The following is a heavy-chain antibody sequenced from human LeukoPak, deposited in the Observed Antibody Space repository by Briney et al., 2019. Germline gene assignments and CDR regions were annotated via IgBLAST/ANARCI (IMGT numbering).Heavy chain of an antibody. CDR2: IYYSGST. J-gene: IGHJ5*02. Sequence: SETLSLTCTVSGGSISSYYWSWIRQPPGKGLEWIGYIYYSGSTNYNPSLKSRVTISVDTSKNQFSLKLSTVTAADTAVYYCARSPGVLNWFDPWGQGTLVTVSS. CDR3: ARSPGVLNWFDP. D-gene: IGHD7-27*01. V-gene: IGHV4-59*01. CDR1: GGSISSYY.